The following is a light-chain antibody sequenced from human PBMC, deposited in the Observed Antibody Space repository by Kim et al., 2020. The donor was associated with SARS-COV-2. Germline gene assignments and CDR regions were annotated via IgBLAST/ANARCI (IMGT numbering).Light chain of an antibody. J-gene: IGKJ1*01. V-gene: IGKV1-27*01. CDR1: QGISNY. CDR2: GAS. Sequence: ASVGDRVTITCRASQGISNYLAWYQQKPGKVPKVLIYGASTLQSGVPSRFSGSGSGTDFTLTISSLQPEDVATYYCQKYNRAPRTFVQGTKVDIK. CDR3: QKYNRAPRT.